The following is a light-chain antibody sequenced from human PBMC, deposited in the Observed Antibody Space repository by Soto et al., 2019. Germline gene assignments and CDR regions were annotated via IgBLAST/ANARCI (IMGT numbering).Light chain of an antibody. J-gene: IGLJ2*01. Sequence: QSALTQPPSASGSLGQSVTISCAGTYSDIGDYNYVSWYQQHPGKVPKLIIYEVTKRPSGVPDRFSGSKSGYTASLTVSDLQPADEAVYYCSSYSGTNSNVIFGGGTKLTVL. CDR2: EVT. CDR1: YSDIGDYNY. V-gene: IGLV2-8*01. CDR3: SSYSGTNSNVI.